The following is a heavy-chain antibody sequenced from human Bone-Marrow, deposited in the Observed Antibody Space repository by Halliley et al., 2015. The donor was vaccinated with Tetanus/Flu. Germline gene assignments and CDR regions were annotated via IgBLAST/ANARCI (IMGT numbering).Heavy chain of an antibody. CDR2: IYYSGTT. V-gene: IGHV4-31*03. CDR3: ARGLHYYDRGDYFDH. J-gene: IGHJ4*02. D-gene: IGHD3-22*01. CDR1: RVSISSGGHY. Sequence: SLTCTVSRVSISSGGHYWSWIRQHPGKGLEWIGYIYYSGTTYYNKSLKSRITISVDTSKNQFSLTLTSVTAADTAVYYCARGLHYYDRGDYFDHWGQGTLLTVSS.